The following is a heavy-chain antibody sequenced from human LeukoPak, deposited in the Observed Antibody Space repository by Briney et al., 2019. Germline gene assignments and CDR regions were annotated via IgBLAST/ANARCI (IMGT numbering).Heavy chain of an antibody. Sequence: GGSLRLSCAASGFTFSSYAMHWVRQAPGQGLEWMGWINPNSGGTNYAQKFQGRVTMTRDTSISTACMELSRLRSDDTAVYYCARGGLYYWGQGTLVTVSS. J-gene: IGHJ4*02. CDR1: GFTFSSYA. D-gene: IGHD2/OR15-2a*01. V-gene: IGHV1-2*02. CDR2: INPNSGGT. CDR3: ARGGLYY.